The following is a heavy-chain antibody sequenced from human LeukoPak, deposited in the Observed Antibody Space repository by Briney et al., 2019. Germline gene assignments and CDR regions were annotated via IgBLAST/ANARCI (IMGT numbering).Heavy chain of an antibody. CDR1: GGSISSTSYY. J-gene: IGHJ4*02. D-gene: IGHD2-2*01. Sequence: SETLSLTCTVSGGSISSTSYYWGWIRQPPGKGLEYIGSIYYSGSTYYNPSLKSRVTISVDTSKNQFSLKLNFVTAADTAVYYCARVSYQEGVDYWGQGTLVTVSS. CDR3: ARVSYQEGVDY. V-gene: IGHV4-39*07. CDR2: IYYSGST.